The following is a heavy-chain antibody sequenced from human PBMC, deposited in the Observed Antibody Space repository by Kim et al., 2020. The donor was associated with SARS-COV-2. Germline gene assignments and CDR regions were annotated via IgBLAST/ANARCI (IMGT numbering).Heavy chain of an antibody. J-gene: IGHJ4*02. CDR3: ARENCGGDCSLVY. CDR1: GGSVSSGSYY. D-gene: IGHD2-21*02. CDR2: IYYSGST. V-gene: IGHV4-61*01. Sequence: SETLSLTCTVSGGSVSSGSYYWSWIRQPPGKGLEWIGYIYYSGSTNYNPSLKSRVTISVDTSKNQFSLKLSSVTAADTAVYYCARENCGGDCSLVYWGQG.